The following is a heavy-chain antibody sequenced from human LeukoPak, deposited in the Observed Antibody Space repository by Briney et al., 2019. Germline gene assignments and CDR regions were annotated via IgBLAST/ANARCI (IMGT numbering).Heavy chain of an antibody. CDR2: IYSSGST. CDR1: GFSLSTSGVG. J-gene: IGHJ4*02. D-gene: IGHD1-26*01. CDR3: AKSGGYGLIDY. V-gene: IGHV4-39*01. Sequence: SGPTLVKPTQTLTLTCTFSGFSLSTSGVGVGWIRQPPGKALEWLGSIYSSGSTYYNASLQSRVTISIETSKNQISLRLNSVTAADTAIYYCAKSGGYGLIDYWGQGTLVTVSS.